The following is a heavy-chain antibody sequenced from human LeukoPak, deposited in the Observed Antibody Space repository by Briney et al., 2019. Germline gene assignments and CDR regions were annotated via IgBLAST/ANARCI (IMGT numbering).Heavy chain of an antibody. CDR3: ARDAGNSGYGCDL. CDR1: GFIFSQYS. Sequence: GGSLRLSCAASGFIFSQYSMNWVRQAPGKGLEWVSHIRSCSETFYADSVKGRFTISRDNARNSLYLQMNNLRGEDTAIYYCARDAGNSGYGCDLWGQGTLVTVSS. CDR2: IRSCSET. D-gene: IGHD5-12*01. V-gene: IGHV3-48*01. J-gene: IGHJ5*02.